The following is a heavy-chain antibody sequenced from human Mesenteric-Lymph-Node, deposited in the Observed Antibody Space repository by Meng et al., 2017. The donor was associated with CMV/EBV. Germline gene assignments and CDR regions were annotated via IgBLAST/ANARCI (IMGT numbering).Heavy chain of an antibody. CDR3: ARPPGRAWSYGGNSEGAFDI. Sequence: GESLKISCAASGFTFSSYRMNWVRQAPGKGLAWVSSLRSSRRYISSAASVKGRFTISRDNAKNSLYLQMNSLRAEDTAVYYCARPPGRAWSYGGNSEGAFDIWGQGTMVTVSS. V-gene: IGHV3-21*01. J-gene: IGHJ3*02. CDR1: GFTFSSYR. D-gene: IGHD4-23*01. CDR2: LRSSRRYI.